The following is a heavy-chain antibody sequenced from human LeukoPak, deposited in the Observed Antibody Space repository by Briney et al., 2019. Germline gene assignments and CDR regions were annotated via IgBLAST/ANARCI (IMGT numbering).Heavy chain of an antibody. J-gene: IGHJ4*02. V-gene: IGHV2-70*11. CDR2: FDWDDDK. CDR1: GFSLSTSGMC. CDR3: ARIRYYDSSGYPLYYFDY. Sequence: SGPALVKPTQTLTLTCTFSGFSLSTSGMCVSWIRQPPGKALECLARFDWDDDKYYSTSLKTRLSISKDTSKNQVVLTMTNMEPVDTATYYCARIRYYDSSGYPLYYFDYWGQGTLVTVSS. D-gene: IGHD3-22*01.